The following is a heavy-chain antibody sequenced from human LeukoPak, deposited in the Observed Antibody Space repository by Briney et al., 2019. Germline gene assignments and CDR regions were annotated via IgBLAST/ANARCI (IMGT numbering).Heavy chain of an antibody. Sequence: GGSLRLSCAASGFTFNNYQMNWVRQAPGKGLECISYISSSGRTIYYADSLKGRFTVSRDNAKNSLYLRMNNLRAEDTAVYYCARGGQSKYDSSGYLNYFDYWGQGTLVTVSS. CDR2: ISSSGRTI. CDR1: GFTFNNYQ. CDR3: ARGGQSKYDSSGYLNYFDY. D-gene: IGHD3-22*01. V-gene: IGHV3-48*03. J-gene: IGHJ4*02.